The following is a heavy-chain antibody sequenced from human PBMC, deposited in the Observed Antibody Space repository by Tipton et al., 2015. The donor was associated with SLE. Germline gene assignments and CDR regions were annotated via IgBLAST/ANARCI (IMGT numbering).Heavy chain of an antibody. J-gene: IGHJ3*01. CDR3: ARPGNYFDSSGHHDAFDV. V-gene: IGHV4-34*01. CDR2: INHSGST. D-gene: IGHD3-22*01. Sequence: LSLSCAVYGGSFSGYYWNWIRQPPGKGLEWIGEINHSGSTNYNPSLKSRVTISFDTSKNQLSLKLSSVTAADTAVYYCARPGNYFDSSGHHDAFDVWGQGTMVTVSS. CDR1: GGSFSGYY.